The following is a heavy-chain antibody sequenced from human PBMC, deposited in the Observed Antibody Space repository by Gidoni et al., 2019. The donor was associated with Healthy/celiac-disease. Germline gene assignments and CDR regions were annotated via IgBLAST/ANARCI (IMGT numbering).Heavy chain of an antibody. Sequence: EVQMLESGGGLVQPGGSLRLSCAASGLTFSSYAMVWVRQAQGNGLEWVSAISGSGGSTYYADSVKCRFTISRDNSKNTLYLQMNSLRAEYTAVYYCAKGSKYSGSSRGYYFDYWGQGTLVTVSS. J-gene: IGHJ4*02. CDR1: GLTFSSYA. D-gene: IGHD1-26*01. CDR3: AKGSKYSGSSRGYYFDY. CDR2: ISGSGGST. V-gene: IGHV3-23*01.